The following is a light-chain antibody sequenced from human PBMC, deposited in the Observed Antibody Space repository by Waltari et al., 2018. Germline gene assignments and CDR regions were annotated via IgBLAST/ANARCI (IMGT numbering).Light chain of an antibody. J-gene: IGKJ1*01. CDR1: QNVNSNY. CDR2: GAN. CDR3: QQYGNSPRA. V-gene: IGKV3-20*01. Sequence: ENVLTQSPGTLSLSPGERATLSCRASQNVNSNYLAWYQQKPGQAPRLLIYGANIRATGIPDRCTGSGSGTDFTLTISRLEPEDFAVYYCQQYGNSPRAFGQGTEVEIK.